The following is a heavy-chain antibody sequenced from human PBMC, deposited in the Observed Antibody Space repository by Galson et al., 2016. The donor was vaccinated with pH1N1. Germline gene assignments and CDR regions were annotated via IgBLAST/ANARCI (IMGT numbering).Heavy chain of an antibody. CDR1: GDSISSGGYY. D-gene: IGHD2-21*01. CDR3: GHHPGLLEATGVGN. CDR2: IYWDDHK. J-gene: IGHJ4*02. V-gene: IGHV2-5*02. Sequence: QESGPRLVKPSETLSLTCTVSGDSISSGGYYWSWIRQPPGKALEWLALIYWDDHKRYSPSLKSRLTITKDTSKNQVVLTMTNMDPEDTATYYCGHHPGLLEATGVGNWGQGTLVTVSS.